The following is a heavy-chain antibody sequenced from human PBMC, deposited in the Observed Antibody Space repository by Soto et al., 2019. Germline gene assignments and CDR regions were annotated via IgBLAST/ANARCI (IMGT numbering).Heavy chain of an antibody. V-gene: IGHV3-30*18. D-gene: IGHD6-13*01. CDR2: ISYDGSNK. Sequence: PGGSLRLSCAASGFTFSSYGMHWVRQAPGKGLEWVAVISYDGSNKYYADSVKGRFTISRDNSKNTLYLQMNSLRAEDTAVYYCAKDQGSSWYEIDFWGQGTLVTVSS. CDR3: AKDQGSSWYEIDF. J-gene: IGHJ4*01. CDR1: GFTFSSYG.